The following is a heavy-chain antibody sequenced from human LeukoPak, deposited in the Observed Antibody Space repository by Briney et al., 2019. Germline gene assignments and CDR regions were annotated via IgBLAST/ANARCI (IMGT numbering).Heavy chain of an antibody. V-gene: IGHV4-30-2*01. D-gene: IGHD2-21*02. J-gene: IGHJ4*02. Sequence: SETLSLTCAVSGGSISSGGYSWSWSRQPPGKGLEWIANIHHSGSTFYNPSLKSRVTVSVDRSKNQFSLNLSSMTAADTAVYYCARVVVTYAAFYFDYWGQGTLVTVSS. CDR3: ARVVVTYAAFYFDY. CDR2: IHHSGST. CDR1: GGSISSGGYS.